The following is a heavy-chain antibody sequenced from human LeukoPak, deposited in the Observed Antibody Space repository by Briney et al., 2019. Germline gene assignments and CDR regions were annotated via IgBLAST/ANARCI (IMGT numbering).Heavy chain of an antibody. CDR1: GLXFSRYW. CDR3: VRYDWNYPDY. Sequence: GGSLRLSCAASGLXFSRYWIYWVRQAPGKGLVWVSGIKSDGSDRRYADSVKGRFTISRDNAKNTLFLQMNSLRAEDTAVYYCVRYDWNYPDYWGQGTLVTVSS. J-gene: IGHJ4*02. CDR2: IKSDGSDR. V-gene: IGHV3-74*01. D-gene: IGHD1-7*01.